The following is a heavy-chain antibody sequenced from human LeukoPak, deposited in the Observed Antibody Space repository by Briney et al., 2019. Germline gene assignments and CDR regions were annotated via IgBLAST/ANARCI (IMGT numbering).Heavy chain of an antibody. CDR2: AYYRSKWYN. CDR1: GDSVSSDSAA. V-gene: IGHV6-1*01. D-gene: IGHD6-13*01. Sequence: SQTLSLTCAISGDSVSSDSAAWNWIRQSPSRGLEWLGRAYYRSKWYNDYALSVKSRITINPDTSKNQFSLQLNSVTPEDTAVYYCAREVRRSSSKGGNYFDYWGQGTLVTVSS. J-gene: IGHJ4*02. CDR3: AREVRRSSSKGGNYFDY.